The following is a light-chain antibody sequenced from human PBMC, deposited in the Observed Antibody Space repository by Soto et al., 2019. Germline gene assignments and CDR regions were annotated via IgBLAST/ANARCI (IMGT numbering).Light chain of an antibody. CDR2: DTS. J-gene: IGKJ3*01. CDR1: QSVSSY. V-gene: IGKV3-11*01. Sequence: EIVLTQSPATLSLSPGERATLSCRASQSVSSYLAWYQQKPGQAPRLLIYDTSKRATGIPSRFSGSGSGTDFTLTISSLEPEDFAVDYCQQRTNWPRSFTFGPGTKVDIK. CDR3: QQRTNWPRSFT.